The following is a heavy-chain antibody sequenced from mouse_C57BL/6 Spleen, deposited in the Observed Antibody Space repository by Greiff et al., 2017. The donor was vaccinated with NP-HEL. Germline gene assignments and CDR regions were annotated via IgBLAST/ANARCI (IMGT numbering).Heavy chain of an antibody. CDR3: TRTYYGSSYGFAY. V-gene: IGHV5-9-1*02. J-gene: IGHJ3*01. Sequence: DVKLVESGEGLVKPGGSLKLSCAASGFPFSSYAMSWVRQTPAKRLEWVAYISSGGEYIYYADTVKGRFTISRDNARNTLYLQMSSLKSEDTAMYYGTRTYYGSSYGFAYWGQGTLVTVSA. D-gene: IGHD1-1*01. CDR2: ISSGGEYI. CDR1: GFPFSSYA.